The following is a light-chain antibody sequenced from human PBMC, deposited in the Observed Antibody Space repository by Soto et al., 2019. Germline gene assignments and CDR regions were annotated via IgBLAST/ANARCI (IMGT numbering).Light chain of an antibody. CDR3: QQSYSAPIT. Sequence: DIVMTQSPDSLAVSLGERATINCMSSQSVLSSSNNKNYLAWYQQRPGQPPKLLISWASTRESGVPDRFSGSGSGTDFTLTISSLQAEDVAVYYCQQSYSAPITFGQGARLEIK. V-gene: IGKV4-1*01. J-gene: IGKJ5*01. CDR2: WAS. CDR1: QSVLSSSNNKNY.